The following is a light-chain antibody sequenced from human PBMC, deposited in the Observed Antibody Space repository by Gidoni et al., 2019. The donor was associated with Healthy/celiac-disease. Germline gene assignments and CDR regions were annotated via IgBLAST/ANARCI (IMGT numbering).Light chain of an antibody. V-gene: IGLV1-40*01. J-gene: IGLJ2*01. CDR2: GNS. Sequence: QSVLTQPPPVSAAPGQRVTISCTGSSSNIGAGYDVHWYQQLPGTAPKLLIYGNSNRPSGVPDRFSGSKSGTSASLAITGLQAEDEADYYCQSYDSSHVVVGGGTKLTVL. CDR3: QSYDSSHVV. CDR1: SSNIGAGYD.